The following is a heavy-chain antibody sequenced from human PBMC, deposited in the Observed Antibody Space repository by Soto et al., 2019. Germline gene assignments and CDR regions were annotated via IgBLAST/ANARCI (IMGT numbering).Heavy chain of an antibody. D-gene: IGHD3-10*01. V-gene: IGHV3-23*04. CDR1: GFTFNNYA. CDR2: ISGGGDTT. Sequence: EVQLVESGGGLVQPGGSLRLSCAASGFTFNNYAMTWVRQAPGKGLEWVSAISGGGDTTSYADSVKGRFTVSRDGSKNTLYLQMSSLRAEDTALYYCAIGRGGSGSLTPRVDFWGQGTLVTVSS. J-gene: IGHJ4*02. CDR3: AIGRGGSGSLTPRVDF.